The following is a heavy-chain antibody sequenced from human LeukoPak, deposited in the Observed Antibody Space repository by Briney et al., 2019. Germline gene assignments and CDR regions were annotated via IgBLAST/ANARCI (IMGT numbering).Heavy chain of an antibody. V-gene: IGHV1-46*01. CDR1: GYSFTSYN. CDR3: ARVRDGYNDAYDI. D-gene: IGHD5-24*01. Sequence: AASVRVSCKTSGYSFTSYNLHWVRQASGQRLEWMGIIKPSGGNTNYAQKFQGRVTMTRDTSTSTVYMELSSLKSEDTAVYYCARVRDGYNDAYDIWGQGTMVTVSS. J-gene: IGHJ3*02. CDR2: IKPSGGNT.